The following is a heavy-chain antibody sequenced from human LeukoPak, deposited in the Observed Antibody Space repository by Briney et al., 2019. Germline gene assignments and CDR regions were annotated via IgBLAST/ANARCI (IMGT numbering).Heavy chain of an antibody. J-gene: IGHJ6*02. CDR3: ARVYYYGSGKGSGMDV. CDR2: IYTSGRT. V-gene: IGHV4-4*07. Sequence: SETLSLTCTVSGGSISSYYWSWIRQPAGKGLEWIGRIYTSGRTNYNPSLKSRVTMSVDTSKNQFSLKLSSVTAADTAVYYCARVYYYGSGKGSGMDVWGQGTTVTVSS. D-gene: IGHD3-10*01. CDR1: GGSISSYY.